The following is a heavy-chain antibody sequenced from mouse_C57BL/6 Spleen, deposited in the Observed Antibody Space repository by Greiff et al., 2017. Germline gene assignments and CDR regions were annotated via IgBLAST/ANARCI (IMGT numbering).Heavy chain of an antibody. J-gene: IGHJ3*01. CDR2: ISSGSSTI. V-gene: IGHV5-17*01. CDR3: TGRGPWFAY. CDR1: GFTFSDYG. Sequence: DVQLVESGGGLVKPGGSLKLSCAASGFTFSDYGMHWVRQAPEKGLEWVAYISSGSSTIYNADTVKGRFTISRDNAKNTLFLQMNILGAEDTSMYYCTGRGPWFAYWGQGTLVTVSA.